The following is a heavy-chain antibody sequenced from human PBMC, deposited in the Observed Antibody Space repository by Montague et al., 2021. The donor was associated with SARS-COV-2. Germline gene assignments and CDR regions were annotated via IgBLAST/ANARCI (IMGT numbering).Heavy chain of an antibody. D-gene: IGHD2-2*03. CDR2: TYYRSKWYN. CDR1: GARLSSDSLS. J-gene: IGHJ3*01. CDR3: ARKMDSSFDV. V-gene: IGHV6-1*01. Sequence: GARLSSDSLSWHWIRPSPSRGLEWLASTYYRSKWYNDSAPSVSGRATVKPDTSRNQFSLHLDSVTPEDTALYFCARKMDSSFDVWGEGTRVIVAS.